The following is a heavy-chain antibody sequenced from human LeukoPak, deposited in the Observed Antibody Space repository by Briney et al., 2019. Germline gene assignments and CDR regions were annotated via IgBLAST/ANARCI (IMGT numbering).Heavy chain of an antibody. J-gene: IGHJ5*02. D-gene: IGHD3-9*01. CDR1: GGSISSGGYY. Sequence: SQTLSLTCTVSGGSISSGGYYWSWIRQHPGKGLEWIGYIYYSGSTYYNPSLKSRVTISVDTSKNQFSLKLSSVTAADTAVYYCARGDGGYDILTGYYPGWFDPWGQGTLVTVSS. V-gene: IGHV4-31*03. CDR2: IYYSGST. CDR3: ARGDGGYDILTGYYPGWFDP.